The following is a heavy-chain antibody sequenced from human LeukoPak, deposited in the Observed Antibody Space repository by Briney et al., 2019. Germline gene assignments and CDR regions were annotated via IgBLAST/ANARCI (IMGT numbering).Heavy chain of an antibody. CDR2: IYYSGST. D-gene: IGHD3-10*01. Sequence: PSEALSLTCTVSGGSISSYYWCWFRQPPGEGREWSGYIYYSGSTNYNPSLKSRDTISVATSQNQFSLKLSSVPAADSAVYYCARDVVAYYGSGMFDSWGQGTMVTVSS. V-gene: IGHV4-59*01. J-gene: IGHJ3*02. CDR3: ARDVVAYYGSGMFDS. CDR1: GGSISSYY.